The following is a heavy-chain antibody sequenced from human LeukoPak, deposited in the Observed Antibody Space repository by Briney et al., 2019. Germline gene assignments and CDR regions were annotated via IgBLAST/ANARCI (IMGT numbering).Heavy chain of an antibody. CDR1: GFTFSSYS. V-gene: IGHV3-21*01. D-gene: IGHD3-3*01. J-gene: IGHJ4*02. CDR3: ARDQATVFGYFTY. Sequence: GGSLRLSCAASGFTFSSYSMNWVRQAPGKGLEWVSAISGDSRYIYYADSVRGRFTISRDNAENTLYLQMNSLRAEDTAVYYCARDQATVFGYFTYWGQGTLVTVSS. CDR2: ISGDSRYI.